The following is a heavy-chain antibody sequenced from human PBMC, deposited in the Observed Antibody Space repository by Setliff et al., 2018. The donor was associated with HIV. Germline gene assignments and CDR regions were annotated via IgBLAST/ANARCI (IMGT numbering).Heavy chain of an antibody. CDR2: MNPNSGNT. V-gene: IGHV1-8*01. Sequence: ASVKVSCKPSGSTFSTYDINWVRQATGQGLERMGWMNPNSGNTGYAQKFQGRVTITADESTSTAYMELSSLRSEDTAVYYCAREGGYYGSGSSHYFDYWGQGTLVTVSS. CDR3: AREGGYYGSGSSHYFDY. D-gene: IGHD3-10*01. J-gene: IGHJ4*02. CDR1: GSTFSTYD.